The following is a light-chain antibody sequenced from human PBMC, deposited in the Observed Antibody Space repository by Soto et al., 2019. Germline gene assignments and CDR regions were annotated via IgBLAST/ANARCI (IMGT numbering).Light chain of an antibody. J-gene: IGLJ2*01. CDR3: QSYDSSLSGAVI. CDR1: SSNIGAGYD. CDR2: DNN. V-gene: IGLV1-40*01. Sequence: QLVLTQPPSVSGAPGQTVTISCTGSSSNIGAGYDVLWYQQLPGTAPKLLIFDNNNRPSGVPDRFSGSKSGTSASLAITGLQAEDEADYYCQSYDSSLSGAVIFGGGTKVTVL.